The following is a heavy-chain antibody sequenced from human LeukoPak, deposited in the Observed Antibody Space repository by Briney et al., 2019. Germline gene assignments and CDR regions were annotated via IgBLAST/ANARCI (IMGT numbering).Heavy chain of an antibody. D-gene: IGHD7-27*01. CDR2: INPSGGST. CDR1: GYTFTSYY. J-gene: IGHJ4*02. V-gene: IGHV1-46*01. CDR3: ARSGTGDGLDY. Sequence: GASVKVSCKASGYTFTSYYMHWVRQAPGQGLEWMGIINPSGGSTSYAQKFQGRVTMTRDTSTSTAYMELSSLRSEDTAVYYCARSGTGDGLDYWGQGTLVTVSS.